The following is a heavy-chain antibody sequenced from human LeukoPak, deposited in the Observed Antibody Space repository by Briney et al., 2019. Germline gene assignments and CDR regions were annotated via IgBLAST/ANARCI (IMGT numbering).Heavy chain of an antibody. J-gene: IGHJ6*03. Sequence: ASVKVSCKASGYTSTGYYMHWVRQAPGQGLEWMGWINPNSGGTNYAQKFQGRVTMTRDTSISTAYMELSRLRSDDTAVYYCARGSYYYYYMDVWGKGTTVTISS. CDR2: INPNSGGT. V-gene: IGHV1-2*02. CDR3: ARGSYYYYYMDV. CDR1: GYTSTGYY.